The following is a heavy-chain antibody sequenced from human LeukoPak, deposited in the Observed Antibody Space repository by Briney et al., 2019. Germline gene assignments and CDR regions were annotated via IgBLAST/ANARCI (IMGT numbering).Heavy chain of an antibody. Sequence: SETLSLTCTVSGGSISSYYWSWIRQPPGKGLEWIGYIYYSGGTNYNPSLKSRVTISVDTSKNQFSLKLSSVTAADTAVYYCARVKVPTYYDILTGYLEAFDIWGQGTMVTVSS. J-gene: IGHJ3*02. V-gene: IGHV4-59*01. CDR3: ARVKVPTYYDILTGYLEAFDI. CDR2: IYYSGGT. CDR1: GGSISSYY. D-gene: IGHD3-9*01.